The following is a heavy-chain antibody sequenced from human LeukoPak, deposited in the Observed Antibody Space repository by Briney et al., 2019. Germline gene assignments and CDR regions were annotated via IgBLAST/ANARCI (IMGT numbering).Heavy chain of an antibody. CDR1: GFTFSSYG. Sequence: GGSLRLSCAASGFTFSSYGVHWVRQAPGKGLEWVAVISYDGSNKYYADSVKGRFTISRDNAKNSLYLQMNSLRAEDTAVYYCASSYSSSWYYFDYWGQGTLVTVSS. V-gene: IGHV3-30*12. CDR3: ASSYSSSWYYFDY. J-gene: IGHJ4*02. D-gene: IGHD6-13*01. CDR2: ISYDGSNK.